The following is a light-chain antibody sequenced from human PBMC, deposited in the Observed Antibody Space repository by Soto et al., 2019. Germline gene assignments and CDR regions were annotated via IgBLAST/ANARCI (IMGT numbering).Light chain of an antibody. CDR2: AAS. CDR3: QQSYTTPPA. J-gene: IGKJ1*01. Sequence: DIQMTQSPSSLSASVGDRVTITCRASQSITSYLNWYQQKPGKAPKLLIYAASSLQSAVPSRFSGSESGTDFTLTISSLQLEDFATYYCQQSYTTPPAFGQGTMVEIK. CDR1: QSITSY. V-gene: IGKV1-39*01.